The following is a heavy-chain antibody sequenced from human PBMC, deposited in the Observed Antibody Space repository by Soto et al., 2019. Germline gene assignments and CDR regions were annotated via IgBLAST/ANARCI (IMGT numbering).Heavy chain of an antibody. D-gene: IGHD6-13*01. CDR1: GFTFSSYW. J-gene: IGHJ6*02. Sequence: EVQLVESGGGLVQPGGSLRLSCAASGFTFSSYWMSWVRQAPVKGLEWVGNIKQDGSEKNYVDFVEGRFTISRDNAENSLYLQMNNLRAEDTAVYYCARIASAGRGWDVWGQGTTVVVSS. CDR2: IKQDGSEK. V-gene: IGHV3-7*01. CDR3: ARIASAGRGWDV.